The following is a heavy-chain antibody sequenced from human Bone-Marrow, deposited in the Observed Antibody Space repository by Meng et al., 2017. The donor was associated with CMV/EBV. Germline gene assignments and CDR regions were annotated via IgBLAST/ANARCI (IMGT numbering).Heavy chain of an antibody. CDR2: IIPIFGTA. V-gene: IGHV1-69*05. D-gene: IGHD4-11*01. CDR1: GYTFTSYG. Sequence: SVKVSCKASGYTFTSYGISWVRQAPGQGLEWMGGIIPIFGTANYAQKFQGRVTITTDESTSTAYMELSSLRSEDTAVYYCARGAYSNYLSHYYYYGTDVWGQGTTVTVSS. J-gene: IGHJ6*02. CDR3: ARGAYSNYLSHYYYYGTDV.